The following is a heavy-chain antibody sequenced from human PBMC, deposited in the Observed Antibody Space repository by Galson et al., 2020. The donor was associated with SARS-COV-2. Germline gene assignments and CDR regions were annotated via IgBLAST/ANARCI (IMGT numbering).Heavy chain of an antibody. Sequence: GGSLRLSCAASGFTFSSYSMNWVRQAPGKGLEWVSSISSSSSYIYYADSVKGRFTISRDNAKNSLYLQMNSLRAEDTAVYYCAREISSWGVDYYVDYWGQGTLVTVSS. D-gene: IGHD3-16*01. V-gene: IGHV3-21*01. CDR3: AREISSWGVDYYVDY. CDR1: GFTFSSYS. J-gene: IGHJ4*02. CDR2: ISSSSSYI.